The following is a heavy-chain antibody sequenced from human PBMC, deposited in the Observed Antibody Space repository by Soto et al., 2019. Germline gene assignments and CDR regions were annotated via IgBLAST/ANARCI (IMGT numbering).Heavy chain of an antibody. Sequence: EVQLLESGGGLVQPGGSLRLSCAASGFTFSSYAMSWVRQAPGKGLEWVSAISGSGGSTYYADSVKGRFTISRDNSKNTLYLQMNSLRAEDTAVYYCASSTPNYDFWSGLKSYWYFDLWGRGTLVTVSS. CDR1: GFTFSSYA. CDR3: ASSTPNYDFWSGLKSYWYFDL. J-gene: IGHJ2*01. D-gene: IGHD3-3*01. CDR2: ISGSGGST. V-gene: IGHV3-23*01.